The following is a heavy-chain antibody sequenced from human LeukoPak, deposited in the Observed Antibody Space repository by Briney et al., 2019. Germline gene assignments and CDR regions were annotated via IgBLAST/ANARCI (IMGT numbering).Heavy chain of an antibody. Sequence: PSETLSLTCTLSGGSICIYYWSWIRRPPGKGLEWIGFIYYSGNTNYNPSLKSRVTISVDTSKNQFSLKLSSVTVADTAVYYCARHAVTHYYFDYWGQGTLVTVSS. J-gene: IGHJ4*02. CDR1: GGSICIYY. V-gene: IGHV4-59*08. CDR2: IYYSGNT. CDR3: ARHAVTHYYFDY. D-gene: IGHD4-23*01.